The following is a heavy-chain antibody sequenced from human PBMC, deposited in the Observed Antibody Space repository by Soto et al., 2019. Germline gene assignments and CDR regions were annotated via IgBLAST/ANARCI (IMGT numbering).Heavy chain of an antibody. CDR2: IYYSGST. D-gene: IGHD3-10*01. CDR1: GGSISSGGYY. Sequence: SETLSLTCTVSGGSISSGGYYWSWIRQHPGKGLEWIGYIYYSGSTNYNPSLKSRVTISVDTSKNQFSLKLSSVTAADTAVYYFARDVPYNYYGSGTNAFDIWGQGTMVTVSS. V-gene: IGHV4-61*08. J-gene: IGHJ3*02. CDR3: ARDVPYNYYGSGTNAFDI.